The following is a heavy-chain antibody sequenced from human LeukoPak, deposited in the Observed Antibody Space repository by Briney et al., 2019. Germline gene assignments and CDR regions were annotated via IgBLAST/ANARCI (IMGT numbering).Heavy chain of an antibody. CDR1: GDSISNDNW. D-gene: IGHD3-10*01. J-gene: IGHJ6*02. CDR2: IFHTGST. CDR3: AKSGVPYGLDV. Sequence: SETLSLTCTVSGDSISNDNWWSWVRQPPGKGLDWIGEIFHTGSTNYNPSLRSRLTLSVDESKDQLSLKLNYVSAADTAIYYCAKSGVPYGLDVWGQGTSVTVSS. V-gene: IGHV4-4*02.